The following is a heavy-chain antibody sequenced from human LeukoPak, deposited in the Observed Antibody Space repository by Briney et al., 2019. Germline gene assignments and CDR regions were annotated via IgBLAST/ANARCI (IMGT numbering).Heavy chain of an antibody. CDR1: GGSISSGGYY. CDR2: IYYSGST. J-gene: IGHJ5*02. CDR3: ARDKMATITRGRVARWFDP. V-gene: IGHV4-31*03. Sequence: PSQTLSLTCTVSGGSISSGGYYWSWIRQHPGKGLEWIGYIYYSGSTYYNPSLKSRVTISVDTSKNQFSLKLSSVTAADTAVYYCARDKMATITRGRVARWFDPWGQGTLVTVSS. D-gene: IGHD5-24*01.